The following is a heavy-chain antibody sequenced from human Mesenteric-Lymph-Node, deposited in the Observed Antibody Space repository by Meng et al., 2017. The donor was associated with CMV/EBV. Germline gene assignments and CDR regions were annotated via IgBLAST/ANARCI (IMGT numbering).Heavy chain of an antibody. J-gene: IGHJ6*02. D-gene: IGHD3-10*01. CDR2: IRHDGSNR. Sequence: GGSLRLSCVASGFTFSTYGMHWVRQAPGKGLEWVAFIRHDGSNRYYVDSMNGRFTISRDNSKNTLYLQMNSLRAEDTAVYYCVGSYYYGMDVWGQGTTVTVSS. CDR1: GFTFSTYG. CDR3: VGSYYYGMDV. V-gene: IGHV3-30*02.